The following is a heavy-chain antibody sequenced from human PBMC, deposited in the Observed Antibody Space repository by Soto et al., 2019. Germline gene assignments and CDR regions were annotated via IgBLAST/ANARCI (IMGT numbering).Heavy chain of an antibody. CDR2: ITNDGSST. V-gene: IGHV3-74*01. CDR3: VRVGAGWAFDI. J-gene: IGHJ3*02. Sequence: EVQLVESGGGLVQPGGSLRLSCGASGFTFSRHWMHWVRQVPGKELVWVSRITNDGSSTSYADSVKGRFTVSRDNAKNTLYLQMSSLRAEDTAVYYCVRVGAGWAFDIWGQGTMVTVSA. CDR1: GFTFSRHW. D-gene: IGHD3-3*01.